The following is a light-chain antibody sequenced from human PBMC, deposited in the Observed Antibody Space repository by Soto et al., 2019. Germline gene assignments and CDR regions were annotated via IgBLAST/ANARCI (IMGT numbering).Light chain of an antibody. CDR3: QQYDDWPFS. Sequence: EIVLTQSPATLSLSPGERATLSCRASQSVSSYLAWYQQKPGKSPRLLIYDVSIWATGVPSRFSGTGSETDFTFTISGLQSEDSATYLCQQYDDWPFSFGQGTRLEIK. CDR2: DVS. J-gene: IGKJ5*01. CDR1: QSVSSY. V-gene: IGKV3-15*01.